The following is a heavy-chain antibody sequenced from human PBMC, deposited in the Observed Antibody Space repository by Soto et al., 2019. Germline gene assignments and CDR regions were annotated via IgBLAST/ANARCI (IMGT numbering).Heavy chain of an antibody. CDR2: ISYDGSNK. V-gene: IGHV3-30-3*01. CDR3: ARDRSLTAAGPYYFDY. D-gene: IGHD6-13*01. J-gene: IGHJ4*02. Sequence: GSLRLSCAASGFTFSSYAMHWVRQAPGKGLEWVAVISYDGSNKYYADSVKGRFTISRDNSKNTLYLQMNSLRAEDTAVYYCARDRSLTAAGPYYFDYWGQGT. CDR1: GFTFSSYA.